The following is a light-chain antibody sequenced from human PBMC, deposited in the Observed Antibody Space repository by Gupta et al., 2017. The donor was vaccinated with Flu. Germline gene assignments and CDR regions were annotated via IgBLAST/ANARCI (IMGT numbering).Light chain of an antibody. CDR2: DVN. J-gene: IGLJ3*02. Sequence: QSALTQPRSVSGSLGQSVTISRTGTNIDLSGYKYVSWYLQHPGKAPQLLVYDVNRRPSGVPDRFSGSTSGNTASLTISGLQAEDEADYFCSSAAGTYNWVFGGGTKLTVL. CDR3: SSAAGTYNWV. CDR1: NIDLSGYKY. V-gene: IGLV2-11*01.